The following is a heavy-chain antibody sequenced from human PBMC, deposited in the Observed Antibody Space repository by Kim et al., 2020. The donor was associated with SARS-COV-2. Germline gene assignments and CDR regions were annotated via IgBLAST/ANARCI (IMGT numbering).Heavy chain of an antibody. CDR1: GFTFSSYG. Sequence: GGSLRLSCAASGFTFSSYGMHWVRQAPGKGLEWVAVISYDGSNKYYADSVKGRFTISRDNSKNTLYLQMNSLRAEDTAVYYCAKDLGYCSSTSCLSLSRLPPGGMDVWGQGTTVTVSS. CDR3: AKDLGYCSSTSCLSLSRLPPGGMDV. D-gene: IGHD2-2*01. V-gene: IGHV3-30*18. J-gene: IGHJ6*02. CDR2: ISYDGSNK.